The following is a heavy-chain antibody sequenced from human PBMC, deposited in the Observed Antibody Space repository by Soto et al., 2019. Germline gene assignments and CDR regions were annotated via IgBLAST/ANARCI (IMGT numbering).Heavy chain of an antibody. J-gene: IGHJ4*02. D-gene: IGHD2-15*01. V-gene: IGHV4-59*12. CDR1: GGSITTYQ. CDR2: IYHSGST. Sequence: SETLSLTCTVSGGSITTYQWSWIRQPPGKGLEWIGYIYHSGSTYYNPSLKSRVTISVDRSKNQFSLKLSSVTAADTAVYYCARGQVVAAQHWGQGTLVTXSS. CDR3: ARGQVVAAQH.